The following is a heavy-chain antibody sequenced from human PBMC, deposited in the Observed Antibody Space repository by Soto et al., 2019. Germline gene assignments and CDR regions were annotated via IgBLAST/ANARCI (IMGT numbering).Heavy chain of an antibody. CDR1: GDSVTENY. D-gene: IGHD6-13*01. CDR3: ASSDGNAWYSY. J-gene: IGHJ4*02. Sequence: PSETLYLTCAFSGDSVTENYLTWIRQSPEKGLEWIGYMHYTGFSFSNPSLKSRVAMSVDKSKNEFTLQLTSVTAADTAVYYCASSDGNAWYSYWGQGIPVTVSS. V-gene: IGHV4-59*02. CDR2: MHYTGFS.